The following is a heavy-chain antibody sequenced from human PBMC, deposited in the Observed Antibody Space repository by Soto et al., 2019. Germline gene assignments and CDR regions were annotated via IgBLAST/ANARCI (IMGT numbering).Heavy chain of an antibody. CDR3: ARVIYDYVWGSQYYIDF. CDR2: IIPIFGTA. V-gene: IGHV1-69*13. J-gene: IGHJ4*02. CDR1: GGTFSSYA. Sequence: GASVKVSCKASGGTFSSYAISWVRQAPGQGLEWMGGIIPIFGTANYAQKFQGRVTITADESTSTAYMELSSLRSEDTAVYYCARVIYDYVWGSQYYIDFKGQGILVTVSS. D-gene: IGHD3-16*01.